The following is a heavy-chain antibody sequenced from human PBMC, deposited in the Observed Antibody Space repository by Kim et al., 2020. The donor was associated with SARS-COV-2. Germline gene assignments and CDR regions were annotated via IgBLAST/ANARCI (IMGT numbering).Heavy chain of an antibody. Sequence: GERIYYPDSVKGRFTISRDNSNDTLYLQMNSLRADDSALYYCARGQFDSWGQGTLVTVSS. J-gene: IGHJ5*01. CDR3: ARGQFDS. V-gene: IGHV3-23*01. CDR2: GERI.